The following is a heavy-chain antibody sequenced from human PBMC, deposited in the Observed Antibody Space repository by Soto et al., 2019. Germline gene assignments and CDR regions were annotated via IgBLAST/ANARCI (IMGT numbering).Heavy chain of an antibody. CDR3: ARDQITMIVVVTPPGY. CDR2: ISYDGSNK. J-gene: IGHJ4*02. V-gene: IGHV3-30-3*01. Sequence: GSLRLSCAASGFTFSSYAMHWVRQAPGKGLEWVAVISYDGSNKYYADSVKGRFTISRDNSKNTLYLQMNSLRAEDTAVYYCARDQITMIVVVTPPGYWGQGTLVTVSS. D-gene: IGHD3-22*01. CDR1: GFTFSSYA.